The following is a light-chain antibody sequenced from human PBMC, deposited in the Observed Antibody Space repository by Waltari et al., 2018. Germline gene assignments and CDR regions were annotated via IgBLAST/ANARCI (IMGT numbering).Light chain of an antibody. CDR2: GKN. J-gene: IGLJ2*01. Sequence: SSELTQDPALSVALGQTVRISCQGASLRSYFATWYQQKPGQAPVRVIYGKNRRPSGIPDRFSGSSSGNTASLTIAGAQAEDEADYYCNSRDSSGYHVVFGGGTKLTVL. CDR3: NSRDSSGYHVV. CDR1: SLRSYF. V-gene: IGLV3-19*01.